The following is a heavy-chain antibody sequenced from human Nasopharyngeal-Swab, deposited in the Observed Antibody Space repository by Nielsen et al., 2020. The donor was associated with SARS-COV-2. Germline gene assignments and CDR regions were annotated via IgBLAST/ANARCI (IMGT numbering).Heavy chain of an antibody. Sequence: SETLSLTCTVSGGSISSYYWSWIRQPPGKGLEWIGYIYYSGSTNYNPSLKSRVTISIDTSKNQFSLKLGSVTAADTAVYYCARVADCSSTSCYTGEVDYWGQGTLVTVSS. D-gene: IGHD2-2*02. V-gene: IGHV4-59*01. CDR3: ARVADCSSTSCYTGEVDY. J-gene: IGHJ4*02. CDR1: GGSISSYY. CDR2: IYYSGST.